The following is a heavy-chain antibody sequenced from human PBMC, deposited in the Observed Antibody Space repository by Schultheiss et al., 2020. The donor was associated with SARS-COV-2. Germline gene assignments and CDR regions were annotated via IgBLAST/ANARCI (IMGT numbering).Heavy chain of an antibody. V-gene: IGHV4-34*01. D-gene: IGHD6-19*01. CDR1: GGSFSGYY. J-gene: IGHJ4*02. CDR2: IYYGGNT. Sequence: SQTLSLTCAVYGGSFSGYYWAWIRQSPGEGLHYIGTIYYGGNTYYNPSLRSRVTLSVDTSKNQFSLNLKSVTAADTAVYYCARQRLEVAAVDYWGQGTLVTVSS. CDR3: ARQRLEVAAVDY.